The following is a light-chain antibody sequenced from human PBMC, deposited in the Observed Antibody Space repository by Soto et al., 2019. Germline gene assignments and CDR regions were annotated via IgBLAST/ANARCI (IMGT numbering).Light chain of an antibody. CDR2: GAS. J-gene: IGKJ1*01. CDR3: QQYNNWPRT. V-gene: IGKV3-15*01. CDR1: QSVSSN. Sequence: EKVMTQSPATLSASPGERATLSCRASQSVSSNLAWYQQKPGQAPRLLIYGASTRATGIPARFSGSGSGTEFTLTISSLQSEDFAVYYCQQYNNWPRTFGQGSKVDI.